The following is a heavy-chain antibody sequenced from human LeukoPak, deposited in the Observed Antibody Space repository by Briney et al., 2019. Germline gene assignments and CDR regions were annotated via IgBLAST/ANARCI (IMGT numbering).Heavy chain of an antibody. Sequence: GGCLRLSCAASGFTFSSYGMHWVRQAPGKGLEWVAVISFDGNNQFYAESVKGRFTISRDNSNNILYVQMNSLRDEDTAVYYCARAPYDASGQWDFWGQGTLVTVSS. CDR2: ISFDGNNQ. D-gene: IGHD3-22*01. CDR3: ARAPYDASGQWDF. CDR1: GFTFSSYG. V-gene: IGHV3-30*12. J-gene: IGHJ4*02.